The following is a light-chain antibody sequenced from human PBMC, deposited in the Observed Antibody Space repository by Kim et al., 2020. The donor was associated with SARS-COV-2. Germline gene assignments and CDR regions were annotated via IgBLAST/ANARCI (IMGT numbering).Light chain of an antibody. Sequence: EIVLTQSPATLSLFPGERSTLSCRASQSVDRYLAWYQQKPGQAPRLLIYDASNRATGIPARFSGSGSGTDFTLTISSLEPEDFAVYYCQQRNSWPPVTFGQGTRLEIK. V-gene: IGKV3-11*01. CDR3: QQRNSWPPVT. CDR2: DAS. J-gene: IGKJ5*01. CDR1: QSVDRY.